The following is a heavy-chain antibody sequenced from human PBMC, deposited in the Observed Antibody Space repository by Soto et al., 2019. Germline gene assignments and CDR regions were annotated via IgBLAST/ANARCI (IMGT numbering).Heavy chain of an antibody. CDR1: GYTFTSFD. CDR2: MNPNSGNT. Sequence: ASVKVSCKGSGYTFTSFDINWVRQATGQGLEWLGWMNPNSGNTGYAQKFQGRVTMTRNTSITTAYMELSSLRSDDAAVYYCTRGGLFGSGSYHIDYWGQGTLVTVSS. V-gene: IGHV1-8*01. D-gene: IGHD3-10*01. CDR3: TRGGLFGSGSYHIDY. J-gene: IGHJ4*02.